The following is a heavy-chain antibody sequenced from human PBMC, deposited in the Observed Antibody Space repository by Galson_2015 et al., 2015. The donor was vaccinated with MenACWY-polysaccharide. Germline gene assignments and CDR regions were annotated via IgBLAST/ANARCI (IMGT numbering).Heavy chain of an antibody. CDR3: ARLAVDNYFDY. J-gene: IGHJ4*02. Sequence: SLRLSCAASAFTVSNSHMSWVRQAPGKGLEWVSVIYSGGSTYYADSVKGRFTISRDNSKNTLYLQMNSLRAEDTALYYCARLAVDNYFDYWGQGTLVAVSS. V-gene: IGHV3-66*01. CDR1: AFTVSNSH. D-gene: IGHD6-19*01. CDR2: IYSGGST.